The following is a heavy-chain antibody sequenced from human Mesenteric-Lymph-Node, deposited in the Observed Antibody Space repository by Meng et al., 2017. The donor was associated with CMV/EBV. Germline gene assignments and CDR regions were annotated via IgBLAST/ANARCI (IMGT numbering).Heavy chain of an antibody. V-gene: IGHV1-2*02. CDR2: INPNSGGT. J-gene: IGHJ5*02. CDR3: ARGGLGYCSSTSCLDWFDP. D-gene: IGHD2-2*01. CDR1: PLTGYY. Sequence: PLTGYYMHWVRQAPGQGLEWMGWINPNSGGTNYAQKFQGRVTMTRDTSISTAYMELSSLRSEDTAVYYCARGGLGYCSSTSCLDWFDPWGQGTRVTVDS.